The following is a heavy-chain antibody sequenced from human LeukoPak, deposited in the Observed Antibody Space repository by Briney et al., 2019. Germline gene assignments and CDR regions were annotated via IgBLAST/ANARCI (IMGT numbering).Heavy chain of an antibody. J-gene: IGHJ4*02. Sequence: SETLSLTCAVYGGSFSGYYWSWIRQPPGKGLEWTGEINHSGSTNYNPSLKSRVTISVDTSKNQFSLKLSSVTAADTAVYYCARKGGSYYNYFDYWGQGTLVTVSS. CDR1: GGSFSGYY. D-gene: IGHD1-26*01. CDR3: ARKGGSYYNYFDY. V-gene: IGHV4-34*01. CDR2: INHSGST.